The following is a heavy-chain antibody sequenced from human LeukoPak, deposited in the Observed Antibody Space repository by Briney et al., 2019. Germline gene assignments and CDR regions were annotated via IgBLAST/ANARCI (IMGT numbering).Heavy chain of an antibody. Sequence: PSETLSLTCAVYGGSFSGYYMSWIRQAPGKGLEWVSSMSGSGSTIYYADSVKGRFIISRDNAKNSLYLRMNSLRAEDTAVYYCAREQVAGRFDYWGQGTLVTVSS. CDR1: GGSFSGYY. D-gene: IGHD6-19*01. CDR3: AREQVAGRFDY. J-gene: IGHJ4*02. V-gene: IGHV3-11*01. CDR2: MSGSGSTI.